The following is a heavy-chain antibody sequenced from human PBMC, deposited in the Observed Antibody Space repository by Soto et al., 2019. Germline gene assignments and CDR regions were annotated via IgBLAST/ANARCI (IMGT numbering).Heavy chain of an antibody. CDR2: IYSGGST. J-gene: IGHJ6*02. CDR1: GFTVSSNY. Sequence: QPGGSLRLSCAASGFTVSSNYMSWVRQAPGKGLEWVSVIYSGGSTYYADSVKGRFTISRDNSKNALYLQMNSLRAEDTAVYYCARDSPHYYGMDVWGQGTTVTVSS. CDR3: ARDSPHYYGMDV. V-gene: IGHV3-53*01.